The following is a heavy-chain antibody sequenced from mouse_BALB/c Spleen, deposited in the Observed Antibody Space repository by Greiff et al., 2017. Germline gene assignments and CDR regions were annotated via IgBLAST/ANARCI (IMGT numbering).Heavy chain of an antibody. CDR1: GYTFTSYT. CDR2: INPSSGYT. V-gene: IGHV1-4*01. CDR3: ARGYGNYWYFDV. Sequence: QVQLKQSGAELARPGASVKMSCKASGYTFTSYTMHWVKQRPGQGLEWIGYINPSSGYTNYNQKFKDKATLTADKSSSTAYMQLSSLTSEDSAVYYCARGYGNYWYFDVWGAGTTVTVSS. J-gene: IGHJ1*01. D-gene: IGHD2-10*02.